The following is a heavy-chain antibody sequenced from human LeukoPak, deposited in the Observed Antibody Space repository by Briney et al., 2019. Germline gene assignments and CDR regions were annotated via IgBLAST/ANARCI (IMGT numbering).Heavy chain of an antibody. CDR1: GGSISSGSYY. CDR3: ARDPSSSSWYEAEAFDI. D-gene: IGHD6-13*01. Sequence: SETLSLTCTVSGGSISSGSYYWSWIRQPAGKGLEWIGRIYTSGSTNYNPSLKSRVTISLDTSRNQFSLKLNSVTAADTAVYYCARDPSSSSWYEAEAFDIWGQGTMVTVSS. CDR2: IYTSGST. V-gene: IGHV4-61*02. J-gene: IGHJ3*02.